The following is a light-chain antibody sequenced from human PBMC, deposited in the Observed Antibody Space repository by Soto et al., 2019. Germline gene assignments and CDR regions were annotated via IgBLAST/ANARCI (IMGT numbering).Light chain of an antibody. CDR1: SSDIGSNNY. V-gene: IGLV2-14*01. Sequence: QSALTQPASVSGSPGQSITISCTGTSSDIGSNNYVSWFQQRPGKAPTLIIYEVSNRPSGVSNHFSGSKSGNTASLTISGLLPEDEAEYYCSSYTTTTRLFGAGTKLTVL. CDR3: SSYTTTTRL. CDR2: EVS. J-gene: IGLJ3*02.